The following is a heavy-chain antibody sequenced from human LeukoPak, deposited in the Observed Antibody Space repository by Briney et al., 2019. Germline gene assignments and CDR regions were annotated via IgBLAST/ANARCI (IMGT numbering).Heavy chain of an antibody. J-gene: IGHJ5*02. CDR2: IYYSGST. D-gene: IGHD2-2*02. V-gene: IGHV4-59*01. Sequence: GSLRLSCAASGFTFSNYWMSWIRQPPGKGLEWIGYIYYSGSTNYNPSLKSRVTISVDTSKNQFSLKLSSVTAADTAVYYCARDSGGCSSTGCYNLGWFDPWGQGTLVTVSS. CDR3: ARDSGGCSSTGCYNLGWFDP. CDR1: GFTFSNYW.